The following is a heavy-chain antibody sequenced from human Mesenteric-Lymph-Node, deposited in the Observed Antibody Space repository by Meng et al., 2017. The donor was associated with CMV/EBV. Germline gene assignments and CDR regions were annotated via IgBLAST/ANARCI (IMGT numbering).Heavy chain of an antibody. CDR2: TQDSARI. Sequence: GDSISSSGYDGGWSRQCPGQGLEWIGSTQDSARIDDNQARKRRLTLSVETSKKQISLILTSVTASDTAVYYCARQPASDGWNFDFWGQGALVTVSS. D-gene: IGHD5-24*01. V-gene: IGHV4-39*01. CDR3: ARQPASDGWNFDF. CDR1: GDSISSSGYD. J-gene: IGHJ4*02.